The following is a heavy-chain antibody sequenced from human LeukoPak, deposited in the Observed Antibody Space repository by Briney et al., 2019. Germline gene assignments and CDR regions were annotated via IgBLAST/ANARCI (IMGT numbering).Heavy chain of an antibody. CDR2: IKQDGSEK. D-gene: IGHD3-9*01. J-gene: IGHJ4*02. V-gene: IGHV3-7*01. Sequence: GGSLRLSCAASGFTFSSYWMSWVRQAPGKGLEWVANIKQDGSEKYHVDSVKGRFTISRDNAKNSLYLQMNSLRAEDTAVYYCARVLGQGYDILTGYYNVLYYFDYWGQGTLVTVSS. CDR3: ARVLGQGYDILTGYYNVLYYFDY. CDR1: GFTFSSYW.